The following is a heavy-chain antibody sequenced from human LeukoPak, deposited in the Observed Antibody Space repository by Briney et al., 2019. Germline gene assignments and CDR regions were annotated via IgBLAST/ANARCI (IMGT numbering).Heavy chain of an antibody. CDR1: GGTFSSYA. J-gene: IGHJ5*02. CDR3: ARGPFPPAATVATNNWFDP. Sequence: SVKVSCKASGGTFSSYAISWVRQAPGQGLEWMGGIIPMFGTANYAQKFQGRVAITADESANIAYMELSSLRSEDTAVYYCARGPFPPAATVATNNWFDPWGQGTLVTVSS. V-gene: IGHV1-69*13. CDR2: IIPMFGTA. D-gene: IGHD6-13*01.